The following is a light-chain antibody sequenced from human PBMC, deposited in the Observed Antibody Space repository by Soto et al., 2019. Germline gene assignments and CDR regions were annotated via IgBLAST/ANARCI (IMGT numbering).Light chain of an antibody. V-gene: IGLV2-14*01. CDR1: SSDVGGYNY. CDR2: EVS. J-gene: IGLJ3*02. CDR3: SSYTSSSTPWV. Sequence: QSALTQPASVSRSPGQSITISCTGTSSDVGGYNYVSWYQQHPGKAPKLMIYEVSNRPSGVSNRFSGSKSGNTASLTISGLPAEDEAHYYCSSYTSSSTPWVFGGGTKVTVL.